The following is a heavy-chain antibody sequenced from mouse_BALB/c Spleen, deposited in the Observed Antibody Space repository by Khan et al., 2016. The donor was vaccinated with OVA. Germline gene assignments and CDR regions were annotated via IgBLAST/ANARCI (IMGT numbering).Heavy chain of an antibody. V-gene: IGHV4-1*02. CDR3: ARPYRYDGRAWFAY. CDR1: GFAFSRYW. Sequence: EVELVESGGGLVQPGGSLKLSCAASGFAFSRYWMSWVRQAPGKGLEWIGEINPDSSTINYTPSLKDKFIISRDNAKNTLYLQMSKVRSEDTALYYCARPYRYDGRAWFAYWGQGTLGTVSA. J-gene: IGHJ3*01. CDR2: INPDSSTI. D-gene: IGHD2-14*01.